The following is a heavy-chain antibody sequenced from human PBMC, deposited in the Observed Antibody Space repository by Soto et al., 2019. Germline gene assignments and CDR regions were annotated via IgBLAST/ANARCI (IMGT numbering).Heavy chain of an antibody. CDR3: ASYSSSWPDNWFDP. CDR1: GGSISSGCYY. CDR2: IYYSGST. Sequence: SETLSLTCTVSGGSISSGCYYWSWIRQHPGKGLEWIGYIYYSGSTYYNPSLKSRVTISVDTSKNQFSLKLSSVTAADTAVYYCASYSSSWPDNWFDPWGQGTLVTVSS. J-gene: IGHJ5*02. V-gene: IGHV4-31*03. D-gene: IGHD6-13*01.